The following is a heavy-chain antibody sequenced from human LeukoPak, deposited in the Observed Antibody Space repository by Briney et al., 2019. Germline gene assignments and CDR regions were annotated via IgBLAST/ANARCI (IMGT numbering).Heavy chain of an antibody. Sequence: GGSLRLSCAASGFTFSICGMHWVRQAPGKGLEWVAVISYDGSNKYYADSLKGRFTISRDNSKNTLYLQMNSLRAEDTAVYYCAKGAGMIVVVAQGYYFDYWGQGTLVTVSS. J-gene: IGHJ4*02. CDR2: ISYDGSNK. CDR1: GFTFSICG. V-gene: IGHV3-30*18. CDR3: AKGAGMIVVVAQGYYFDY. D-gene: IGHD3-22*01.